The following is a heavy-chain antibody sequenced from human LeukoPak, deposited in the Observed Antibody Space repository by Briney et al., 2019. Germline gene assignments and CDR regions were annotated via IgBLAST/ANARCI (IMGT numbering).Heavy chain of an antibody. V-gene: IGHV3-64*01. CDR3: ARDEYLWVVIQLGLFDY. CDR1: GFTFSSYA. J-gene: IGHJ4*02. CDR2: ISSNGGST. Sequence: PGGSLRLSCAASGFTFSSYAMHWVRQAPGKGLEYVSAISSNGGSTYYANSVKGRFTISRDNSKNTLYLQMNSLRAEDTAVYYCARDEYLWVVIQLGLFDYWGQGTLVTVSS. D-gene: IGHD2-2*01.